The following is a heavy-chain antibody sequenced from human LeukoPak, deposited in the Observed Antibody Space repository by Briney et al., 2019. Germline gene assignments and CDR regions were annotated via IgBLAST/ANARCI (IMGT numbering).Heavy chain of an antibody. CDR2: IYYSGST. Sequence: SETLSLTCTVSGGSISSSSYYWGWIRQPPGKGLEWIGSIYYSGSTYYNPSLKSRVTISVDTSKNQFSLKLSSVTAADTAVYYCDLYGPIPTAYYYYCYMDVWGKGTTVTVSS. V-gene: IGHV4-39*07. J-gene: IGHJ6*03. D-gene: IGHD3-10*01. CDR1: GGSISSSSYY. CDR3: DLYGPIPTAYYYYCYMDV.